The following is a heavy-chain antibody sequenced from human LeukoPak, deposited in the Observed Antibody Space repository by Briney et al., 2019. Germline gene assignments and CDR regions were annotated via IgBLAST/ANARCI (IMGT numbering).Heavy chain of an antibody. CDR3: ARDSAGFDH. CDR2: ISGSGGST. V-gene: IGHV3-23*01. J-gene: IGHJ5*02. D-gene: IGHD6-19*01. Sequence: PGGSLRLSCAVSGFTFSSYAMSWVRQAPGKGLEWVSGISGSGGSTYYADSVKGRFTISRDNAKNSLYLQMNSLRAEDTAVYYCARDSAGFDHWGQGTLATVSS. CDR1: GFTFSSYA.